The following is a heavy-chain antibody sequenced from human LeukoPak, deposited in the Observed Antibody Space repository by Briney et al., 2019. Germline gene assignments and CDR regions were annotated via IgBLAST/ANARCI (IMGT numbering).Heavy chain of an antibody. CDR3: ARESNGEMATTYFDY. D-gene: IGHD5-24*01. J-gene: IGHJ4*02. CDR1: GGSISSYY. V-gene: IGHV4-59*01. Sequence: SETLSLTCTVSGGSISSYYWSWIRQPPGKGLEWIGYIYYSGSTSYNPSLKSRVTISVDTSKNQFSLKLSSVTAADTAVYYCARESNGEMATTYFDYWGQGTLVTVSS. CDR2: IYYSGST.